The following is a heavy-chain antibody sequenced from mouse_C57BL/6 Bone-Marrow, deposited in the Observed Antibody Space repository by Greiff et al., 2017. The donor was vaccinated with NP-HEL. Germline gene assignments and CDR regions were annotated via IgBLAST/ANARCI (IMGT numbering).Heavy chain of an antibody. D-gene: IGHD1-1*01. Sequence: QVQLQQSGAELARPGASVKLSCKASGYTFTSYGISWVKQRTGQGLEWIGEIYPRSGNTYYNEKFKGKATLTADKSSSTAYMELRSLTSEDSAVYFCAHYGSSLFAYGGQGTLVTVSA. CDR1: GYTFTSYG. V-gene: IGHV1-81*01. CDR3: AHYGSSLFAY. J-gene: IGHJ3*01. CDR2: IYPRSGNT.